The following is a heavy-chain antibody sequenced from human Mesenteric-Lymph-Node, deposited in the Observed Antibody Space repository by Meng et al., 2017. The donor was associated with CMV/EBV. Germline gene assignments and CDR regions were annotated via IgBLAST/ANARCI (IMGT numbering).Heavy chain of an antibody. Sequence: GESLKISCAASGFTFSTYWMSWVRQAPGKGLEWVAYIKQDGSEKYYVDSVKGRFTISRDNAKNSLYLQMNSLRAEDTALYYCAKGWSNYYGSGIDYWGQGTLVTVFS. D-gene: IGHD3-10*01. V-gene: IGHV3-7*03. CDR1: GFTFSTYW. J-gene: IGHJ4*02. CDR2: IKQDGSEK. CDR3: AKGWSNYYGSGIDY.